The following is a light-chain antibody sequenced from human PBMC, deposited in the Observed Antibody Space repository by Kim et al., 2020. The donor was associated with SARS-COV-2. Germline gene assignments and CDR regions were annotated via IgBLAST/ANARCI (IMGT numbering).Light chain of an antibody. V-gene: IGKV1-16*02. J-gene: IGKJ4*01. CDR2: DAS. Sequence: ASVGDRVPFTCRASQAINNHLAWFQQKSGKAPKCLIYDASTLQSGVPSKFSGSGFGTEFTLTISSLQPEDFATYYCQQYSTFPLTFGGGTKVDIK. CDR1: QAINNH. CDR3: QQYSTFPLT.